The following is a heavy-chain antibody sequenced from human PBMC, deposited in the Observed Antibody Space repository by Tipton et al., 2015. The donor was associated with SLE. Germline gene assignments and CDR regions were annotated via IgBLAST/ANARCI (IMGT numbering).Heavy chain of an antibody. J-gene: IGHJ2*01. CDR2: INHSGST. V-gene: IGHV4-34*01. CDR1: GGSFSGYY. CDR3: ARGYCSGGSCSYWYFDL. D-gene: IGHD2-15*01. Sequence: TLSLTRAVYGGSFSGYYWSWIRQPPGKGLEWIGEINHSGSTNYNPSLKSRVTISVDTSKNQFSLKLSSVTAADTAVYYCARGYCSGGSCSYWYFDLWGRGTLVTVSS.